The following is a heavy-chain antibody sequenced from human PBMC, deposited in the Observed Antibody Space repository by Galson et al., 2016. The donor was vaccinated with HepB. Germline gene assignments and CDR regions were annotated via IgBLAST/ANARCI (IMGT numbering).Heavy chain of an antibody. CDR2: ISGSGGST. D-gene: IGHD2-21*01. J-gene: IGHJ4*02. CDR1: GFTFSSYA. Sequence: SLRLSCAASGFTFSSYAMSWVRQAPGKGLEWVSRISGSGGSTYYADSVKGRFTISRDNSKNTLYLQMNSLRAEDTAVYYCAKDSYDCDLGSYYFDYWGQGTLVTVSS. CDR3: AKDSYDCDLGSYYFDY. V-gene: IGHV3-23*01.